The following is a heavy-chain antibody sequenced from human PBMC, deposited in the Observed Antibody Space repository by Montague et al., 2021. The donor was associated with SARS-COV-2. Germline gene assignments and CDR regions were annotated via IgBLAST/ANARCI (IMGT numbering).Heavy chain of an antibody. D-gene: IGHD3-3*02. Sequence: SETLSLTCTVSCGSITASSYYWGWIRQPPGQGLVWIGSIFYSGRTTYYNPSLKSRVTMSVATSENRFSLKLSSVTAADTAVYYCARRRDYYTAGHFYRAFDYWGQGKLVTVSS. J-gene: IGHJ4*02. V-gene: IGHV4-39*01. CDR1: CGSITASSYY. CDR3: ARRRDYYTAGHFYRAFDY. CDR2: IFYSGRTT.